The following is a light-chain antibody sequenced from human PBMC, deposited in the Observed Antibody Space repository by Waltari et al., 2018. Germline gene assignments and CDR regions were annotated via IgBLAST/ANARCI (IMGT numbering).Light chain of an antibody. CDR3: QHYLRLPAT. J-gene: IGKJ1*01. Sequence: EIVLTQSPGTLSLSPGERATPSCRASQSVSRALAWYQQKPGQAPRLPIYGASNRATGIPDRFSGSGSGTDFSLTISSLEPEDFAVYYCQHYLRLPATFGQGTKVEIK. V-gene: IGKV3-20*01. CDR1: QSVSRA. CDR2: GAS.